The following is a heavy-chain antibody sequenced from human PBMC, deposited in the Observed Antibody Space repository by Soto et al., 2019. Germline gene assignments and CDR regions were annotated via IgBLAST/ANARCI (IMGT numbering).Heavy chain of an antibody. CDR1: GGSISGSSYD. Sequence: QLQLQESGPGLVKPSETLSLTCTVSGGSISGSSYDWGWIRQSPGKGLEWIGSIYYSGSSYYNPSLKSRVTISVDTSKSQFSLKLTDVTAADTALYYCARRYNSGWYDLIDPWGQGTRVTVSS. J-gene: IGHJ5*02. CDR3: ARRYNSGWYDLIDP. CDR2: IYYSGSS. D-gene: IGHD6-19*01. V-gene: IGHV4-39*01.